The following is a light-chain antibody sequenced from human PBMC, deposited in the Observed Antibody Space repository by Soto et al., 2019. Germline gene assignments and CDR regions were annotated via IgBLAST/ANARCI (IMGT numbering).Light chain of an antibody. V-gene: IGLV3-21*02. Sequence: SYELTQPPSVSLAPGQTARITRGRNNIGSKIVLWYQQKPGQAPVLVVYDDSDRPSGIPERFSGSNSGNTARLTISRVEAGDEADYFCQVWDSSSDQGVFGTGTKVNV. CDR3: QVWDSSSDQGV. J-gene: IGLJ1*01. CDR1: NIGSKI. CDR2: DDS.